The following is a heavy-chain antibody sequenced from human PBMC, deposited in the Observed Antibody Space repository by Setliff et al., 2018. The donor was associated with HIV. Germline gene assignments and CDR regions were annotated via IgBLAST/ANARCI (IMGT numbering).Heavy chain of an antibody. Sequence: GASVKVSCKASGYDFSSYSMMWVRQTPGQGLEWLGWISGLTGEVRLAKEFQGRVTLTTSAYTAYMELKSLRSEDRGVYYCARGGLGFLDWCLSDSWGQGTLVTVSS. CDR2: ISGLTGEV. V-gene: IGHV1-18*04. D-gene: IGHD2-8*02. CDR3: ARGGLGFLDWCLSDS. J-gene: IGHJ4*02. CDR1: GYDFSSYS.